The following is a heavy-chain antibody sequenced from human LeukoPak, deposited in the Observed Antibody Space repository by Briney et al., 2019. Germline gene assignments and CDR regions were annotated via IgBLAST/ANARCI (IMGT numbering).Heavy chain of an antibody. CDR3: ARVGATGTTSPFDY. CDR1: GYSFTGYY. V-gene: IGHV1-2*02. J-gene: IGHJ4*02. Sequence: ASVKVSCKASGYSFTGYYIHWVRQAPGQGLEWMGWINPNSGGTNYAQKFQGRVTMTRDTSISTAYMELSRLRSDDTAVYYCARVGATGTTSPFDYWGQGTLVTVSS. CDR2: INPNSGGT. D-gene: IGHD1-1*01.